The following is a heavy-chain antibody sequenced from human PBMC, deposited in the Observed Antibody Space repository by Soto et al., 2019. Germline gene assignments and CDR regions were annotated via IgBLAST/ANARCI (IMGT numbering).Heavy chain of an antibody. CDR2: IYYSGST. J-gene: IGHJ4*02. V-gene: IGHV4-39*01. D-gene: IGHD6-6*01. CDR3: ARGGGIAARPPFDY. CDR1: GGSISSSSYY. Sequence: QLQLQESGPGLVKPSETLSLTCTVSGGSISSSSYYWGWIRQPPGKGLEWIGSIYYSGSTYYNPSLKSRVTISVATSTNQFSLKLSSVTAADTAVYYCARGGGIAARPPFDYWGQGTLVTVSS.